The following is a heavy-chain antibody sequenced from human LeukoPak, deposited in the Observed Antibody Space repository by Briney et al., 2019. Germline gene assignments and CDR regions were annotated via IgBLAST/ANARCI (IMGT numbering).Heavy chain of an antibody. CDR3: ARVREDYYYYYMDV. Sequence: ASVKVSCTASGYTFTIYAMNWVRQAPGQGLEWMGWINTNTGNPTYAQGFTGRFVFSLDTSVSTAYLQISSLKAEDTAVYYCARVREDYYYYYMDVWGKGTTVTVSS. V-gene: IGHV7-4-1*02. J-gene: IGHJ6*03. CDR1: GYTFTIYA. CDR2: INTNTGNP.